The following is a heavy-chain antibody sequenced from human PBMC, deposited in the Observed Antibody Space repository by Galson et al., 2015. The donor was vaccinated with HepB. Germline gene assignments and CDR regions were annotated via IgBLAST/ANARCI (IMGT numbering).Heavy chain of an antibody. D-gene: IGHD6-13*01. J-gene: IGHJ4*01. CDR1: GFTFSSYV. CDR2: IGGNGYSS. Sequence: SLRLSCAASGFTFSSYVMSWVRQAPGKGLEWVSAIGGNGYSSYYADSVKGRFTISRDNSKNTRYLQLNSLRAEDKAVYYCARHQLATFDYWGQRTLVTVSS. CDR3: ARHQLATFDY. V-gene: IGHV3-23*01.